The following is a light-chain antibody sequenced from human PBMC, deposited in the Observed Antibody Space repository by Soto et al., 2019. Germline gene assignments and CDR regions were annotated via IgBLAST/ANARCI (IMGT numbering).Light chain of an antibody. Sequence: EIVLTQSQDTLSLSPGERATRSCRASQSVSSSYLAWYQHKPGQAPRLLIYGASSRATGIPDRFSGSESGTDFTLTINRLEPEDFAVYYCQLYATLSPRYIFGQGTQLEV. J-gene: IGKJ2*01. CDR3: QLYATLSPRYI. CDR2: GAS. CDR1: QSVSSSY. V-gene: IGKV3-20*01.